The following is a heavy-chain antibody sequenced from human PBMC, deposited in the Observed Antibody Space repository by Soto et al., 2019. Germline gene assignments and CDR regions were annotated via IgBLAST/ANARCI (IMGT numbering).Heavy chain of an antibody. CDR3: ATDHPRHSYGPLLRFDY. CDR2: FDPEDGET. Sequence: GASVKVSCKVSGYTLTELSMHWVRQAPGKGLERMGGFDPEDGETIYAQKFQGRVTMTEDTSTDTAYMELSSLRSEDTAVYYCATDHPRHSYGPLLRFDYWGQGTLVTVS. D-gene: IGHD5-18*01. J-gene: IGHJ4*02. CDR1: GYTLTELS. V-gene: IGHV1-24*01.